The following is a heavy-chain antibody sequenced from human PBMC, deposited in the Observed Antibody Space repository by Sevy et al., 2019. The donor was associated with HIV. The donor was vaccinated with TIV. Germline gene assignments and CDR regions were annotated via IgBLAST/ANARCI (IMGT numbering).Heavy chain of an antibody. Sequence: GGSLRLSCAASGFNFDTFWMGWVRQAPGRGLEWVAVISYDGSHKYYADSVKGRFTISRDDSKSSLYLQMNTLRAEDTAVYYCARDAGYSVNWYPRFDPWGQGTLVTVSS. V-gene: IGHV3-30*03. CDR1: GFNFDTFW. J-gene: IGHJ5*02. D-gene: IGHD6-13*01. CDR2: ISYDGSHK. CDR3: ARDAGYSVNWYPRFDP.